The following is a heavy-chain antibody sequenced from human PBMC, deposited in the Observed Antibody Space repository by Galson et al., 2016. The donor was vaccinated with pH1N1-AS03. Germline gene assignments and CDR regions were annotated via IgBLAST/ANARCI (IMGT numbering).Heavy chain of an antibody. CDR2: IYPGDSDT. CDR3: ARQVRDGYNDYFDY. CDR1: GYIFTSYW. V-gene: IGHV5-51*01. D-gene: IGHD5-24*01. Sequence: SCKTSGYIFTSYWAAWVRHMPGKGLEWMGIIYPGDSDTRYSPSFQGQVTISADRSINTAYLQWSSLMASDTAIYYCARQVRDGYNDYFDYWGQGILVTVSS. J-gene: IGHJ4*02.